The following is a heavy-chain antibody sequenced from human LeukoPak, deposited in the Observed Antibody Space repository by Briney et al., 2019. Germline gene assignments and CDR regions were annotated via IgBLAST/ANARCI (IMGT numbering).Heavy chain of an antibody. Sequence: GGSLRLSCAASGFTFSSYAMHWVRQAPTKGLEWVAVISYDGSNKYSADSVKGRFTISRDNSKNTLYLQMNSLRPEDTAVYYCASPRVGATYFDYRGQGTLVTVSS. V-gene: IGHV3-30*04. CDR3: ASPRVGATYFDY. J-gene: IGHJ4*02. CDR2: ISYDGSNK. D-gene: IGHD1-26*01. CDR1: GFTFSSYA.